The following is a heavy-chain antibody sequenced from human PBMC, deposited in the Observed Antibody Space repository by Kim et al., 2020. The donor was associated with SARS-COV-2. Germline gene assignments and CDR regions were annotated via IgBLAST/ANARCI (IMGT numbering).Heavy chain of an antibody. D-gene: IGHD5-12*01. Sequence: ASVKVSCKASGYTFTGYYMHWVRQAPGQGLEWMGRINPNSGGTNYAQKFQGRVTMTRDTSISTAYMELSRLRSDDTAVYYCARGTHIVATIDSPRGFYWFDPWGQGTLVTVSS. CDR2: INPNSGGT. V-gene: IGHV1-2*06. CDR3: ARGTHIVATIDSPRGFYWFDP. CDR1: GYTFTGYY. J-gene: IGHJ5*02.